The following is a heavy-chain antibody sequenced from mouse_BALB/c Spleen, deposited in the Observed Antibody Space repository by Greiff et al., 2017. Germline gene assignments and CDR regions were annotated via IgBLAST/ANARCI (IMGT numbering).Heavy chain of an antibody. Sequence: VMLVESGPGLVAPSQSLSITCTVSGFSLTSYGVHWVRQPPGKGLEWLGVIWAGGSTNYNSALMSRLSISKDNSKSQVFLKMNSLQTDDTAMYYCARDDKLGWFAYWGQGTLVTVSA. CDR2: IWAGGST. CDR1: GFSLTSYG. D-gene: IGHD4-1*01. CDR3: ARDDKLGWFAY. V-gene: IGHV2-9*02. J-gene: IGHJ3*01.